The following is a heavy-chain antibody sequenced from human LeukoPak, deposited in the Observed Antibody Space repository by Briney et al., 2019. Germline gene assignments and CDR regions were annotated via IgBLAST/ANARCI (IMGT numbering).Heavy chain of an antibody. D-gene: IGHD4-17*01. CDR3: ARCVVHDYGDYGESYYFDY. Sequence: GASVKVSCKASGGTFSSYAISWVRQAPGQGLEWMGGIIPIFGTANYAQKFQGRVTITTDESTSTAYMELSSLRSEDTAVYYCARCVVHDYGDYGESYYFDYWGQGTLVTVSS. CDR2: IIPIFGTA. CDR1: GGTFSSYA. V-gene: IGHV1-69*05. J-gene: IGHJ4*02.